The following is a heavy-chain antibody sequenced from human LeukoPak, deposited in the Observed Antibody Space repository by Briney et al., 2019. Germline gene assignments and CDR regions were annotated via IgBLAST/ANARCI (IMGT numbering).Heavy chain of an antibody. CDR2: ISGRGTTM. CDR3: AANVRVYSYYFDY. V-gene: IGHV3-11*01. Sequence: KPGGSLRLSCAASGFTFSDYYMSWIRQAPGKGLEWVSYISGRGTTMYYADSVKGRFTISRDNAKNSLYLQMNSLRAEDTAVYYCAANVRVYSYYFDYWGQGTLVTVSS. D-gene: IGHD2-15*01. CDR1: GFTFSDYY. J-gene: IGHJ4*02.